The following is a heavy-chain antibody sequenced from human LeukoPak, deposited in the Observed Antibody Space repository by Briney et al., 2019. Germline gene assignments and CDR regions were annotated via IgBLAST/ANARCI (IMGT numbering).Heavy chain of an antibody. V-gene: IGHV4-39*07. CDR2: IYYSGST. J-gene: IGHJ4*02. D-gene: IGHD2-21*02. Sequence: SETLSLTCTVSGGSISSSSYYWGWIRQPPGKGLEWIGSIYYSGSTYYNPSLKSRVTISVDTSKNQFSLRLSSVTAADTAVYYCARLYCGSDCYAFDYWGQGALVTVSS. CDR1: GGSISSSSYY. CDR3: ARLYCGSDCYAFDY.